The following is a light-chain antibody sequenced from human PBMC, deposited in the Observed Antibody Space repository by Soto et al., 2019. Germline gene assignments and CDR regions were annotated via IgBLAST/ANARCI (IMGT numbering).Light chain of an antibody. CDR3: QQRSNWKVT. J-gene: IGKJ5*01. CDR2: DAS. Sequence: EIVLTQSPATLSLSPGERATLSCRASQSVSSYLAWYQQKPGQAPRLLIYDASNRATGIPARFSGSGSGTDFTLTISRLEPEDFAVYYCQQRSNWKVTFGQGTRLEN. V-gene: IGKV3-11*01. CDR1: QSVSSY.